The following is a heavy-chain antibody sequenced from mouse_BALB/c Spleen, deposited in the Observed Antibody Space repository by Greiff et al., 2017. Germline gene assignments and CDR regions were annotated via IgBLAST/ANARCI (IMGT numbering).Heavy chain of an antibody. CDR2: ISDGGSYT. J-gene: IGHJ3*01. D-gene: IGHD2-4*01. CDR3: ARDGDDYAWFAY. V-gene: IGHV5-4*02. CDR1: GFTFSDYY. Sequence: DVKLVESGGGLVKPGGSLKLSCAASGFTFSDYYMYWVRQTPEKRLEWVATISDGGSYTYYPDSLKGRFTISRDNATNNLYLQMSSLKSEDTAMYYCARDGDDYAWFAYWGQGTLVTVSA.